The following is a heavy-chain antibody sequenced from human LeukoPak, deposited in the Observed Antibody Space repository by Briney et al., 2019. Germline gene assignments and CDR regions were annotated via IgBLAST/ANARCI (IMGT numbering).Heavy chain of an antibody. D-gene: IGHD4-17*01. J-gene: IGHJ4*02. V-gene: IGHV4-59*01. CDR1: GGSISSYY. CDR2: IYYSGST. CDR3: ARGLGTVTFFDY. Sequence: SETLSLTCTVSGGSISSYYWSWIRQPPGKGLGWIGYIYYSGSTNYNPSLKSRVTISVDTSKNQFSLKLSSVTAADTAVYYCARGLGTVTFFDYWGQGTLVTVSS.